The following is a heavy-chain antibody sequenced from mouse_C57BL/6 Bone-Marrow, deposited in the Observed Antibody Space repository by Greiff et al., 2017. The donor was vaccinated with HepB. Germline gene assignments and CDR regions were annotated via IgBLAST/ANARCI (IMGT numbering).Heavy chain of an antibody. V-gene: IGHV1-64*01. Sequence: VKLQQPGAELVKPGASVKLSCKASGYTFTSYWMHWVKQRPGQGLEWIGMIHPNSGSTNYNEKFKSKATLTVDKSSSTAYMQLSSLTSEDSAVYYCARITTVVGYFDVWGTGTTVTVSS. CDR3: ARITTVVGYFDV. CDR1: GYTFTSYW. CDR2: IHPNSGST. J-gene: IGHJ1*03. D-gene: IGHD1-1*01.